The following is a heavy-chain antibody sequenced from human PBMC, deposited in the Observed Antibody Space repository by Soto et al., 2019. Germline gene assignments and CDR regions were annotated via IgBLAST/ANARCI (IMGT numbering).Heavy chain of an antibody. CDR1: GYSFTSYD. V-gene: IGHV1-8*01. Sequence: GASVKPSCKASGYSFTSYDINCVRQATGQGFEYLGWMNPNSGNTGYVKKFQGRVTMTRDTSMSTAYMELSRLRSDDTAVYYCARDPTKRWLQLRRLYYGMDVWGQGTTVTVSS. J-gene: IGHJ6*02. CDR3: ARDPTKRWLQLRRLYYGMDV. CDR2: MNPNSGNT. D-gene: IGHD5-12*01.